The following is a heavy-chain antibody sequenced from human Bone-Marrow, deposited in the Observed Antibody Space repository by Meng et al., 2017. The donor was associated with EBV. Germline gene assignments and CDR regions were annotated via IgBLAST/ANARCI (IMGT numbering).Heavy chain of an antibody. CDR2: LIPMSDAP. Sequence: QVRLVQSGAEVKKPGSSVKVSCKPSGGTFRSDAISWVRQAPGQGLEWMGGLIPMSDAPHYAQKFQGRVTITADESTSTHYMDLSGLRSEDTAVYYCASESGRGFTPDYWGQGTLVTVAS. CDR1: GGTFRSDA. V-gene: IGHV1-69*01. D-gene: IGHD3-10*01. CDR3: ASESGRGFTPDY. J-gene: IGHJ4*02.